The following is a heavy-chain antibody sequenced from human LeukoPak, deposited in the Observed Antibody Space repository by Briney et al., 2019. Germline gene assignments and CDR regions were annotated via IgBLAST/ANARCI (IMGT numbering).Heavy chain of an antibody. CDR2: VYYSGST. V-gene: IGHV4-39*01. CDR3: ARSSSGSYNVDWFFDL. J-gene: IGHJ2*01. Sequence: SETLSLTCTVPGGSISSSSYFWGWIRQPPGKGLEWIGSVYYSGSTYYNPSLKSRVTISVDTSKNQFSLKLNSVTAADTALYYCARSSSGSYNVDWFFDLWGRGTLVTVSS. D-gene: IGHD1-26*01. CDR1: GGSISSSSYF.